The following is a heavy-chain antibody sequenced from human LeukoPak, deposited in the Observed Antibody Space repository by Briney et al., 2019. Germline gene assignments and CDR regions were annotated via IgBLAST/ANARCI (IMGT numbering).Heavy chain of an antibody. Sequence: GGSLRLSCAASGFTFSSYAMSWVRQAPGKGLEWVSAISGSGGSTYYADSVKGRFTISRDNSKNTLYLQMNSLRAEDTAVYYCXKXXSRYNWNLNLYTDYWGQGTLVTVSS. V-gene: IGHV3-23*01. D-gene: IGHD1-7*01. J-gene: IGHJ4*02. CDR3: XKXXSRYNWNLNLYTDY. CDR1: GFTFSSYA. CDR2: ISGSGGST.